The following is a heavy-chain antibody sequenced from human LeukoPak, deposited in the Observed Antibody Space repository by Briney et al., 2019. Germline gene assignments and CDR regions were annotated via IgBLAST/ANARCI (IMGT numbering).Heavy chain of an antibody. CDR1: GFTFSSYA. V-gene: IGHV3-23*01. D-gene: IGHD6-13*01. Sequence: GGSLRLSCAASGFTFSSYAMSWVRQAPGKGLEWVSTISEGGSSTYYADSVKGRFTISRDNSKNTLYLQMNSLRAEDTAVYYCARGYSSSWSTYYFDYWGQGTLVTVSS. CDR3: ARGYSSSWSTYYFDY. CDR2: ISEGGSST. J-gene: IGHJ4*02.